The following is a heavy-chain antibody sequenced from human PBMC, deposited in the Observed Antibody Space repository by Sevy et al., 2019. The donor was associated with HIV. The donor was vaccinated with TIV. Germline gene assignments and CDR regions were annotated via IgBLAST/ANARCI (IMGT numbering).Heavy chain of an antibody. D-gene: IGHD2-2*01. V-gene: IGHV1-8*01. Sequence: ASVKVSCKASGYTFTNNDINWVRQAAGQGLEWMGWMNPDSGNTGYTQKFQGRVTMTRDTVISTAYMELSSQRSEDTAVYYCARASRSTSGAFDFWGQGTMVTVSS. CDR1: GYTFTNND. CDR2: MNPDSGNT. CDR3: ARASRSTSGAFDF. J-gene: IGHJ3*01.